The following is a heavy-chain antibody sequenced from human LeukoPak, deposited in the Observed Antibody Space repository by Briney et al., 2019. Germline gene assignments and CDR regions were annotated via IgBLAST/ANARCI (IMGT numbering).Heavy chain of an antibody. D-gene: IGHD3-22*01. CDR2: FSGSGGGT. CDR3: AARFPLAMIY. Sequence: GGSLRLSCAASGFTFSNYAASWVRQAPGKGLDWVSGFSGSGGGTYYADSVKGRFTVSRDNSKNALYLQMNTLRPEDTAVYYCAARFPLAMIYWGQGTLVTVSS. J-gene: IGHJ4*02. CDR1: GFTFSNYA. V-gene: IGHV3-23*01.